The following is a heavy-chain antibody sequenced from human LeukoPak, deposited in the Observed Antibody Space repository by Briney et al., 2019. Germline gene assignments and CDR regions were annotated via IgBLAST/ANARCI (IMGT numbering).Heavy chain of an antibody. CDR1: GFTFSSYS. CDR3: ARDAVVAATDSLIHWFDP. Sequence: GGSLRLSCAASGFTFSSYSMNWVRQAPGKGLEWVAVISYDGSNKYYADSVKGRFTISRDNSKNTLYLQMNSLRAEDTAVYYCARDAVVAATDSLIHWFDPWGQGTLVTVSS. V-gene: IGHV3-30*03. D-gene: IGHD2-15*01. J-gene: IGHJ5*02. CDR2: ISYDGSNK.